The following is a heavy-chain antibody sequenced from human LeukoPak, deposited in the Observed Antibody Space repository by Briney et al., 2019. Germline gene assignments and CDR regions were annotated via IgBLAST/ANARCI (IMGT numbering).Heavy chain of an antibody. CDR1: GFTFSTSA. V-gene: IGHV1-58*01. Sequence: SVKVSCKTSGFTFSTSAVQWVRQARGQRLEWIGWIIVGSGATNYARSLQGRFTITRDMSTNTAYMELSSLGSEDSAVYYCAAELYGVYTDCCTFHLWGQGTLVTVSS. J-gene: IGHJ3*01. CDR2: IIVGSGAT. CDR3: AAELYGVYTDCCTFHL. D-gene: IGHD4-17*01.